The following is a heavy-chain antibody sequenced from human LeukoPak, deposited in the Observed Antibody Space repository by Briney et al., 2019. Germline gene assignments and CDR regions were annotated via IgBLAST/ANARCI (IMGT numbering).Heavy chain of an antibody. D-gene: IGHD5-18*01. Sequence: GGSLRLSCAASGFTFSSYWMSWVRQAPGEGLEWVANIKQDGSERYYVDSVKGRFTISRDNAKNSLYLQMNSLRAEDTALYYCARLRREIQLWLPAQGADYCYYMDVWGKGTTVTVSS. J-gene: IGHJ6*03. CDR1: GFTFSSYW. V-gene: IGHV3-7*01. CDR2: IKQDGSER. CDR3: ARLRREIQLWLPAQGADYCYYMDV.